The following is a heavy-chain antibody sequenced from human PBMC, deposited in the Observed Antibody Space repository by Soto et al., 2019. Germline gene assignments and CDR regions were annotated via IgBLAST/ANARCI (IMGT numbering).Heavy chain of an antibody. D-gene: IGHD3-10*01. CDR2: IYHSGST. Sequence: QLQLQESGSGLVKPSQTLSLTCAVSGGSISSGGYSWSWIRQPPGKGLEWIGYIYHSGSTYYNPSLKGGVTISVDRSKNQFSLKLSSVTAADTAVYYCARATSSYYYGSGSYNYGMDVWGQGTTVTVSS. V-gene: IGHV4-30-2*01. CDR1: GGSISSGGYS. J-gene: IGHJ6*02. CDR3: ARATSSYYYGSGSYNYGMDV.